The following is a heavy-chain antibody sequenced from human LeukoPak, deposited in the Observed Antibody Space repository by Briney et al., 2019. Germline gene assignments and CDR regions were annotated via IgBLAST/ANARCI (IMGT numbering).Heavy chain of an antibody. CDR1: GFTFSSYS. J-gene: IGHJ6*02. Sequence: GGSLRLSCAASGFTFSSYSMNWVRQAPGKGLEWVSYISSSSSTIYYADSVKGRFTISRDNAKNSLSLQMNSLRAEDTAVYYCARELGRVVPATLRNYYGMDVWGQGTTVTVSS. CDR3: ARELGRVVPATLRNYYGMDV. D-gene: IGHD2-2*01. V-gene: IGHV3-48*01. CDR2: ISSSSSTI.